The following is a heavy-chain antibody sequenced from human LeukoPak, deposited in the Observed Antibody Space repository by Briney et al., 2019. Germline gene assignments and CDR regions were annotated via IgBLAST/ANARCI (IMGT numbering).Heavy chain of an antibody. D-gene: IGHD5-18*01. CDR2: IYPGDSDT. Sequence: GESLQISCKGSGYSFTSYWIGWVRQMPGKGLEWMGIIYPGDSDTRYSPSFQGQVTISADKSISTAYLQWSSLKASDTAMYYCARLEGDTAMVKGYTWFDPWGQGTLVTVSS. CDR3: ARLEGDTAMVKGYTWFDP. CDR1: GYSFTSYW. V-gene: IGHV5-51*01. J-gene: IGHJ5*02.